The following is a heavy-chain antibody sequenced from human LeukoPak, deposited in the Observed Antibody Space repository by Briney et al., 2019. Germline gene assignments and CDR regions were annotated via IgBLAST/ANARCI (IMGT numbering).Heavy chain of an antibody. D-gene: IGHD4-11*01. Sequence: SETLSLTCTVSGGSISSSSYYWGWIRQPPGKGLEWIGSIYYSGSTYYNPSLKGRVTISVDTSKNQFSLKLSSVTAADTAVYYCARHDYSNYDAFDIWGQGTMVTVSS. CDR1: GGSISSSSYY. CDR2: IYYSGST. V-gene: IGHV4-39*01. J-gene: IGHJ3*02. CDR3: ARHDYSNYDAFDI.